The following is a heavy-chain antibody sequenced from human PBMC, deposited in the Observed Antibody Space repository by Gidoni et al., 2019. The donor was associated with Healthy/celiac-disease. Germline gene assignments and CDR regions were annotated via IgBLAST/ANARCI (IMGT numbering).Heavy chain of an antibody. D-gene: IGHD6-19*01. CDR3: ARDGGSGWYGY. V-gene: IGHV3-30*04. CDR1: GFTFSSYA. Sequence: QVQLVESGGGVVQPGRSLRLSCAASGFTFSSYAMHWVRQAPGKGLEWVAVISYDGSNKYYADSVKGRFTISRDNSKNTLYLQMNSLRAEDTAVYYCARDGGSGWYGYWGQGTLVTVSS. J-gene: IGHJ4*02. CDR2: ISYDGSNK.